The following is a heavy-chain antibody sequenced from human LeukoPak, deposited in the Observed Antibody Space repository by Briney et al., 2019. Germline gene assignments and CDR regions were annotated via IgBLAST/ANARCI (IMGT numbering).Heavy chain of an antibody. J-gene: IGHJ4*02. V-gene: IGHV3-9*01. CDR1: GFTYDDYA. D-gene: IGHD3-22*01. Sequence: GGSLRLSCAASGFTYDDYAVHWVRQAPGKGLEWVSGISWNSGSIGYADSVKGRFTISRDNAKNSLYLQMNSLRAEDTALYYCAKGPDSSAYYYHFDYWGQGTLVTVSS. CDR3: AKGPDSSAYYYHFDY. CDR2: ISWNSGSI.